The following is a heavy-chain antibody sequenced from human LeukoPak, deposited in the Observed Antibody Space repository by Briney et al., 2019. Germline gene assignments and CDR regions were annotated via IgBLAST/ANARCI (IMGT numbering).Heavy chain of an antibody. Sequence: PGGSLRLSCAASGFTFSSYHMNWVRQAPGKGLEWVSYISGSSSTIYYVDSVKGRFTISRDNAKNSLYLQMNSLRAEDTAVYFCARVGALSSSWLLYWGQGTLVTVSS. V-gene: IGHV3-48*03. CDR2: ISGSSSTI. CDR1: GFTFSSYH. CDR3: ARVGALSSSWLLY. J-gene: IGHJ4*02. D-gene: IGHD6-13*01.